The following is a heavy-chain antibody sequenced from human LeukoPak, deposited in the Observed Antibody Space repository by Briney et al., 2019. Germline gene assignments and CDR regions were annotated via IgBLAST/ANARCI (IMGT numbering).Heavy chain of an antibody. J-gene: IGHJ4*02. V-gene: IGHV3-53*01. D-gene: IGHD1-26*01. CDR2: IYSGDTT. Sequence: GGSLRLSCAVSGFTVSSNYMSWVRQAPGKGLEWVSVIYSGDTTYYADSVKGRFIISRDTSKNTLYLQMNSLRAEDTAMYYCVREDLGVDYWGQGTLVTVSS. CDR3: VREDLGVDY. CDR1: GFTVSSNY.